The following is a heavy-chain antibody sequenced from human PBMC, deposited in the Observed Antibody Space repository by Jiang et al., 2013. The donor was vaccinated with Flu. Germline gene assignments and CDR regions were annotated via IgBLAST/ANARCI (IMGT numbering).Heavy chain of an antibody. CDR2: INTNTGNP. CDR3: ARAGRAGSTGWYDYFEY. V-gene: IGHV7-4-1*02. J-gene: IGHJ4*02. D-gene: IGHD6-19*01. Sequence: QSGSELKKPGASVKVSCKASGYTFTSYAMNWMRQAPGQGPEWMGWINTNTGNPRYGQGFTGRFVFSLDTSVSTAYLEISSLQAEDTAVYYCARAGRAGSTGWYDYFEYWGQGTLVTVSS. CDR1: GYTFTSYA.